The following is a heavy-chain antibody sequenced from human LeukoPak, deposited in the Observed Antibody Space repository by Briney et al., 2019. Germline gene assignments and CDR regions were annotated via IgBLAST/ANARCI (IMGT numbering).Heavy chain of an antibody. CDR1: GFTFSHFA. CDR3: AKLKRVGIAPFDD. V-gene: IGHV3-23*01. Sequence: PGGSQRLSCAASGFTFSHFAMSWVRQAPGKGLHWVSTISGSGNKTYDADSVKGRFTISRDNSKNTLYLQMTGLRAEDTAVYYCAKLKRVGIAPFDDWGQGILVTVSS. D-gene: IGHD3-10*01. J-gene: IGHJ4*02. CDR2: ISGSGNKT.